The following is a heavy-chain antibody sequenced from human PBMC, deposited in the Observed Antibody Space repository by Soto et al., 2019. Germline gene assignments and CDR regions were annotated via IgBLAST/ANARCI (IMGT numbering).Heavy chain of an antibody. CDR1: GGSFRGYY. J-gene: IGHJ4*02. V-gene: IGHV4-34*01. CDR3: ARGRYYYDSSGYYDFDY. CDR2: INHSGST. D-gene: IGHD3-22*01. Sequence: SLTCAVYGGSFRGYYWSWIRQPPGKGLEWIGEINHSGSTNYNPSLKSRVTISVDTSKNQFSLKLSSVTAADTAVYYCARGRYYYDSSGYYDFDYWGQGTLVTVSS.